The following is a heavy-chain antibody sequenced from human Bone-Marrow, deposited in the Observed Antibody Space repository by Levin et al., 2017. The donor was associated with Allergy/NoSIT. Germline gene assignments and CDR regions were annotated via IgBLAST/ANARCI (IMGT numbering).Heavy chain of an antibody. CDR1: GYTFTGYY. CDR3: ARGGDLYYYGSGSYVY. Sequence: ASVKVSCKASGYTFTGYYMHWVRQAPGQGLEWMGWINPNSGGTNYAQKFQGRVTMTRDTSISTAYMELSRLRSDDTAVYYCARGGDLYYYGSGSYVYWGQGTLVTVSS. CDR2: INPNSGGT. V-gene: IGHV1-2*02. J-gene: IGHJ4*02. D-gene: IGHD3-10*01.